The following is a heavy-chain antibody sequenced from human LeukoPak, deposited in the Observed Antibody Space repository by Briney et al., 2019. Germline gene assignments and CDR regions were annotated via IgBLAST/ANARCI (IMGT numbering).Heavy chain of an antibody. J-gene: IGHJ3*02. V-gene: IGHV4-39*07. D-gene: IGHD5-24*01. CDR1: GGSISSSSYY. Sequence: SETLSLTCSVSGGSISSSSYYWGWIRQPPGKGLEWIGTFHYSGSTYYNPSLKSRVTISVNMSKNQFSLKLSSVTAADTAVYYCARDSRGRDGYNYVTKGAFDIWGQGTMVTVSS. CDR2: FHYSGST. CDR3: ARDSRGRDGYNYVTKGAFDI.